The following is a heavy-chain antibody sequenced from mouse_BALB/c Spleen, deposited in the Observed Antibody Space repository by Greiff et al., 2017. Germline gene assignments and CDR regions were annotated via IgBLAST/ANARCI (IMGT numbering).Heavy chain of an antibody. J-gene: IGHJ1*01. CDR3: ARQYNYGSCWDFDV. V-gene: IGHV5-6-2*01. CDR1: GFTFSSYY. D-gene: IGHD1-1*01. CDR2: INSNGGST. Sequence: EVKLVESGGGLVKPGGSLKLSCAASGFTFSSYYMSWVRQTPEKRLELVAAINSNGGSTYYPDTVKGRFTISRDTAKNTLYLQMSSLKSEDTALYYCARQYNYGSCWDFDVWGAGTTVTVSS.